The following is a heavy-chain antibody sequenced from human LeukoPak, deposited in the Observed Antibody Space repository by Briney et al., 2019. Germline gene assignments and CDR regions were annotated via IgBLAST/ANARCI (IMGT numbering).Heavy chain of an antibody. CDR1: GYTFTSYG. J-gene: IGHJ6*02. CDR2: ISAYNGNT. CDR3: ARGRSSGWYGLDYYYYYGMDV. D-gene: IGHD6-19*01. V-gene: IGHV1-18*01. Sequence: ASVKVSCKASGYTFTSYGISWVRQAPGQGLEWMGWISAYNGNTNYAQKRQGRVTMTTDTSTSTAYMELRSLRSDDTAVYYCARGRSSGWYGLDYYYYYGMDVWGQGTTVTVSS.